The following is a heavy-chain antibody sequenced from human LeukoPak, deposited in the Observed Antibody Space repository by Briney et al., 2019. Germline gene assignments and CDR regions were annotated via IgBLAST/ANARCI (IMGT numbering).Heavy chain of an antibody. V-gene: IGHV4-59*01. J-gene: IGHJ3*02. Sequence: PGGSLRLSCAASGFTFSSYWMHWIRQPPGKGLEWIGYIYYSGSTNYNPSLKSRVTISVDTSKNQFSLKLSSVTAADTAVYYCARRKIPGDAFDIWGQGTMVTVSS. CDR3: ARRKIPGDAFDI. CDR1: GFTFSSYW. D-gene: IGHD2-21*01. CDR2: IYYSGST.